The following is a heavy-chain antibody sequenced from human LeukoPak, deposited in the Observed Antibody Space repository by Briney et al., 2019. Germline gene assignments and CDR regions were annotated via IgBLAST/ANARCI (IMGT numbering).Heavy chain of an antibody. Sequence: GGSLRLSCAVSGFTFSNYGMHWVRQAPGKGLEWVAFIRYDGSNKFYPDSVKGRFTISRDNSKNTLYLQMNSLRAEDTAVYYCAKAPRSGYYHWGQGTLVTVSS. CDR1: GFTFSNYG. CDR3: AKAPRSGYYH. D-gene: IGHD3-22*01. V-gene: IGHV3-30*02. J-gene: IGHJ1*01. CDR2: IRYDGSNK.